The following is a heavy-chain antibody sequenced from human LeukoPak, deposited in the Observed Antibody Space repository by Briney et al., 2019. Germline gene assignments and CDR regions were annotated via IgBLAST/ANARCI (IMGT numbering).Heavy chain of an antibody. CDR3: ARDDSSSQNNWFDP. Sequence: SETLSLTCTVSGYSISSGYYWGWIRQPPGKGLEWIGSIYHSGSTYYNPSLKSRVTISVDTSKNQFSPKLSSVTAADTAVYYCARDDSSSQNNWFDPWGQGTLVTVSS. CDR1: GYSISSGYY. J-gene: IGHJ5*02. V-gene: IGHV4-38-2*02. CDR2: IYHSGST. D-gene: IGHD6-13*01.